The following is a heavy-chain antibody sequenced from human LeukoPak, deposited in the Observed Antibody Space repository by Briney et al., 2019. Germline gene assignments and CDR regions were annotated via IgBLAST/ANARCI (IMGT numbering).Heavy chain of an antibody. V-gene: IGHV3-48*03. CDR2: ISGSSDST. Sequence: PGGSLRLSCSASGFTFSSYEMNWVRQAPGKGLEWVSYISGSSDSTNYADSVKSRFTISRDNAKNSLYLQMNSLRAEDTAVYYCARDPPSHWGRGTLVTVSS. CDR3: ARDPPSH. J-gene: IGHJ4*02. CDR1: GFTFSSYE. D-gene: IGHD2-2*01.